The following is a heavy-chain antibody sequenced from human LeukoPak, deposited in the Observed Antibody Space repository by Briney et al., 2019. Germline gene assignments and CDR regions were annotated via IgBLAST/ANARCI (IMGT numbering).Heavy chain of an antibody. D-gene: IGHD3-22*01. CDR3: ARNDYESSGFDF. CDR1: GYSISTSNW. CDR2: IYYSGSI. V-gene: IGHV4-28*05. J-gene: IGHJ4*02. Sequence: PSDTLSLTCAVSGYSISTSNWWGWIRQPPGKGLEWIGYIYYSGSIFYDPSLKSRVTMSVDTSNNQFSLKLSSVTAVDSAVYYCARNDYESSGFDFWGQGAVVTVSS.